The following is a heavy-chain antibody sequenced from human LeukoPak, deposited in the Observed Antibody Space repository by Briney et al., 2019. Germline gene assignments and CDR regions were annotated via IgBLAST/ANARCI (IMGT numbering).Heavy chain of an antibody. Sequence: SETLSLTCTVSGGSISSYYWGWVRQPPGKGLEWVGQIYYRGTPNYNPSLKSRVTISVDTSKNQFSLKLSSVTAADTAVYYCATCPGIAAAGSDGDFDYWGQGTLVTVSS. D-gene: IGHD6-13*01. CDR1: GGSISSYY. V-gene: IGHV4-59*08. J-gene: IGHJ4*02. CDR3: ATCPGIAAAGSDGDFDY. CDR2: IYYRGTP.